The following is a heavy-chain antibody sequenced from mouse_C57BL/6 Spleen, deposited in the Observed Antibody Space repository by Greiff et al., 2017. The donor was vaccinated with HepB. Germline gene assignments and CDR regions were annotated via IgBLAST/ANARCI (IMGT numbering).Heavy chain of an antibody. J-gene: IGHJ4*01. Sequence: QVQLQQSGPELVKPGASVKISCKASGYAFSSSWMNWVKQRPGKGLEWIGRIYPGDGDTNYNGKFKGKATLTADKSSSTAYMQLSSLTSEDSAVYFCARVYYRGNAMDYWGQGTSVTVSS. CDR1: GYAFSSSW. CDR3: ARVYYRGNAMDY. V-gene: IGHV1-82*01. D-gene: IGHD2-14*01. CDR2: IYPGDGDT.